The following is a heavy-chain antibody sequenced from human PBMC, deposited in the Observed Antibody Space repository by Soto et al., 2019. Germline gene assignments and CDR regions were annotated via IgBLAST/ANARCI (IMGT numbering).Heavy chain of an antibody. Sequence: PSETLSLTCTVSGGSVSSSSCYWGWIRQPPGKGLEWIGSIYYSGSTYYNPSLKSRVTISADTSKNQFALKLNSVTAADTAVYYCATHMIRGYYFDSWGQGALVTVSS. CDR3: ATHMIRGYYFDS. CDR1: GGSVSSSSCY. CDR2: IYYSGST. D-gene: IGHD3-10*01. J-gene: IGHJ4*02. V-gene: IGHV4-39*01.